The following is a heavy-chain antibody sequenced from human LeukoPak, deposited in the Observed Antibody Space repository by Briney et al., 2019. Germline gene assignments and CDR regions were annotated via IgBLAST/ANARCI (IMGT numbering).Heavy chain of an antibody. J-gene: IGHJ4*02. CDR3: TTLIVVPAAPIDY. Sequence: GGSLRLSCAASGFTFSNAWMSWVRQAPGKGLEWVGRIKSKTDGGTTDYAAPVKGRFTISRDDSKNTLYLQMNSLKTEDTAVYYCTTLIVVPAAPIDYWGQGPLVTVSS. V-gene: IGHV3-15*01. CDR1: GFTFSNAW. CDR2: IKSKTDGGTT. D-gene: IGHD2-2*01.